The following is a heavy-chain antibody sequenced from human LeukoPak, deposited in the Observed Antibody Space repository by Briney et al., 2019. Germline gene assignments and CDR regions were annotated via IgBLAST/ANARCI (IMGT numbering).Heavy chain of an antibody. CDR2: IYYGGST. V-gene: IGHV4-59*08. Sequence: SETLSLTYTVSGGSISSPYWTWIRQPPGKGLEWIGYIYYGGSTDYSPSLKSRATISLDTSKNQFSLHLTSVTAADTAVYYCARQLAGLAPPGFIDSWGQGTLVTVSS. CDR3: ARQLAGLAPPGFIDS. D-gene: IGHD3-3*02. CDR1: GGSISSPY. J-gene: IGHJ4*02.